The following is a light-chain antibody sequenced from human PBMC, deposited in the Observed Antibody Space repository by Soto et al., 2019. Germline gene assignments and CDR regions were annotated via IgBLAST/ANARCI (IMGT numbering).Light chain of an antibody. J-gene: IGLJ2*01. V-gene: IGLV1-51*01. Sequence: QSALTQPPSVSAAPGQKVTISCSGSSSNIGNNYLSWYQQLPGTAPKLLIYDNNKRPSGIPDRFSGSKSGTSATLGITGLQTGDEADYYCGTWDSSLSAVVFGGGTQLTVL. CDR3: GTWDSSLSAVV. CDR2: DNN. CDR1: SSNIGNNY.